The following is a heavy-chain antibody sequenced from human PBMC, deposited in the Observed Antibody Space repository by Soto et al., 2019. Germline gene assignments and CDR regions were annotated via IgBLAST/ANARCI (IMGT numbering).Heavy chain of an antibody. CDR1: GGTFSSYT. CDR2: IIPILGIA. D-gene: IGHD4-17*01. J-gene: IGHJ2*01. Sequence: QVQLVQSGAEVKKPGSSVKVSCKASGGTFSSYTISWVRQAPGQGLEWMGRIIPILGIANYEQKFQGRVTITEDKSTSTAYMELSSLRSEDTTVYYCARGGPYACGDYGAWYFDLWGRGTLVTVSS. V-gene: IGHV1-69*02. CDR3: ARGGPYACGDYGAWYFDL.